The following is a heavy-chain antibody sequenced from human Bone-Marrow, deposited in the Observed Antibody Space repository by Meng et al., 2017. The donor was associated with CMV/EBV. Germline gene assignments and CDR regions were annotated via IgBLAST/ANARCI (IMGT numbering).Heavy chain of an antibody. D-gene: IGHD3-3*01. CDR3: ARDLSSSRTIFGVVIGVYDI. CDR2: IHYSGTT. J-gene: IGHJ3*02. V-gene: IGHV4-61*01. CDR1: GYSISSGYY. Sequence: SETLSLTCTVSGYSISSGYYWGWIRQPPGKGLEWIGYIHYSGTTSYNPSLKSRVTISVDTSKNQFNLTLSSVTAADTAVYYCARDLSSSRTIFGVVIGVYDIWGQGTMVTVSS.